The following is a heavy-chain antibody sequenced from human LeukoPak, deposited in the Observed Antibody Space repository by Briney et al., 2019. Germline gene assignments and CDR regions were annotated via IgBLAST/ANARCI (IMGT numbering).Heavy chain of an antibody. Sequence: ASVKVSYKASGYTFTGYYIHWVRQAPGQGLEWMGWIAPNSGGTTFAQKFQGRVTKTRDTSLSTAYMELSRLTSDDTAVYYCARDRMVRGVIIPPYCLDYWGQGTLVTVSS. D-gene: IGHD3-10*01. CDR1: GYTFTGYY. CDR3: ARDRMVRGVIIPPYCLDY. CDR2: IAPNSGGT. J-gene: IGHJ4*02. V-gene: IGHV1-2*02.